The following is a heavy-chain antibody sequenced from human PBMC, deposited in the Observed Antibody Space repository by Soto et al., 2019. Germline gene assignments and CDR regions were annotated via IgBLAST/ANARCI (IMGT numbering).Heavy chain of an antibody. CDR3: ATADSSGAGRYTPFDAFDI. CDR2: MHHSGGS. Sequence: QVQLQESGPGLVKLSETLSLTCSVSGGSIESYYWYWLRQPPGEGLEWRGYMHHSGGSSYNPSLQSRVTMSVDTYKTQLSLRLTSVTAADTAVYYCATADSSGAGRYTPFDAFDIWGQGTVVTVSS. CDR1: GGSIESYY. V-gene: IGHV4-59*01. D-gene: IGHD3-10*01. J-gene: IGHJ3*02.